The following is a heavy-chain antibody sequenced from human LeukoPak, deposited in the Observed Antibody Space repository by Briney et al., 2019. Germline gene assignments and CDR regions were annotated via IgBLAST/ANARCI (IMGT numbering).Heavy chain of an antibody. D-gene: IGHD3-22*01. CDR1: GFTFSSYA. CDR3: AKGATITMIVVYFDY. J-gene: IGHJ4*02. V-gene: IGHV3-23*01. Sequence: GGSLRLSCAASGFTFSSYAMSWVRQAPEKGLEWVSAISGSGGSTYYADSVKGRFAISRDNSKNTLYLQMNSLRAEDTAVYYCAKGATITMIVVYFDYWGQGTLVTVSS. CDR2: ISGSGGST.